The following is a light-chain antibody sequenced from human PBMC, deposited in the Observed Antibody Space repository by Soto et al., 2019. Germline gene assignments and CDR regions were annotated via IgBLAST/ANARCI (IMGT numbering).Light chain of an antibody. Sequence: DFQIAQSPSRVSASVWVGAATTKRASQGISSYLAWYQQQPGKAPKLLIYGASTLKRGVPSRFSGSGSGTEFTRTISSLQPDEFATYYCQQYDDSLTFGHGTKVDIK. CDR3: QQYDDSLT. CDR2: GAS. CDR1: QGISSY. V-gene: IGKV1-9*01. J-gene: IGKJ1*01.